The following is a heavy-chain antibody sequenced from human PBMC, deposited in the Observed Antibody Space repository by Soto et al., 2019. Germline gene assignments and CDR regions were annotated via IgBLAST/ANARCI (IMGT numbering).Heavy chain of an antibody. V-gene: IGHV1-46*01. Sequence: ASVKVCCKASGYTFTSYYMHWVRQAPGQGLEWMGIINPSGGSTSYAQKFQGRVTMTRDTSTSTVYMELSSLRSEDTAVYYCARDDLPNYDFWSGYSLRAFDIWGQGTMVTVSS. CDR1: GYTFTSYY. CDR3: ARDDLPNYDFWSGYSLRAFDI. D-gene: IGHD3-3*01. J-gene: IGHJ3*02. CDR2: INPSGGST.